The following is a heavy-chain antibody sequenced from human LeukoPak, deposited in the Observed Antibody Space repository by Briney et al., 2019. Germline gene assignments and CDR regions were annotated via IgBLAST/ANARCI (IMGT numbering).Heavy chain of an antibody. CDR3: AREIAEYSSFDP. D-gene: IGHD6-6*01. Sequence: GASVKVSCKASGYTFTGYYMHWVRQAPGQGLEWMGWIDPNSGGTNYAQKFQGRVTMTRDTSISTAYMELSRLRSDDTAVYYCAREIAEYSSFDPWGQGTLVTVSS. V-gene: IGHV1-2*02. CDR1: GYTFTGYY. J-gene: IGHJ5*02. CDR2: IDPNSGGT.